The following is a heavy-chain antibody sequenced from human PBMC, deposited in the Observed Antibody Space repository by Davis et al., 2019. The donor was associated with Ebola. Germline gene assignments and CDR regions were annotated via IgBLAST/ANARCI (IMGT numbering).Heavy chain of an antibody. Sequence: MPSETLSLTCAVYGGSFSGYYWSWIRQPPGKGLEWIGEINHSGSTNYNPSLKSRVTISVDTSKNQFSLKLNSVTAADTAVYYCARAEGSGWYHKFWGQGNLVTVSS. CDR3: ARAEGSGWYHKF. CDR1: GGSFSGYY. D-gene: IGHD6-19*01. J-gene: IGHJ4*02. V-gene: IGHV4-34*01. CDR2: INHSGST.